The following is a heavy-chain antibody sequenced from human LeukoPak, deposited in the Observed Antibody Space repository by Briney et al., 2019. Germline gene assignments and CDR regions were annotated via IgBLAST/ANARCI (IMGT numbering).Heavy chain of an antibody. Sequence: GASVKVSCKASGGTFSSYAISWVRQAPGQGLEWMGGIIPIFGTANYAQKFQGRVTITADESTSTAYMELSSLRSEDTAVYYCARVIAVAGTLNYFDYWGQGTLVTVSS. CDR2: IIPIFGTA. V-gene: IGHV1-69*13. D-gene: IGHD6-19*01. J-gene: IGHJ4*02. CDR3: ARVIAVAGTLNYFDY. CDR1: GGTFSSYA.